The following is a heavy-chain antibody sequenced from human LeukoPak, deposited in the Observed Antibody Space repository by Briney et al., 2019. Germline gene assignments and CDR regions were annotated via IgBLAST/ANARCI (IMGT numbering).Heavy chain of an antibody. V-gene: IGHV3-74*01. CDR3: ARYGSGTSYITNYFDY. CDR2: FSTDGSST. Sequence: PGGSLRLSCAASGFTFSSYWMHWVRQAPGKGLVWVSRFSTDGSSTSYADSVKGRFTISRDNAKNTLYLQMNSLRAEDTAVYYCARYGSGTSYITNYFDYWGQGTLVTVSS. D-gene: IGHD3-10*01. J-gene: IGHJ4*02. CDR1: GFTFSSYW.